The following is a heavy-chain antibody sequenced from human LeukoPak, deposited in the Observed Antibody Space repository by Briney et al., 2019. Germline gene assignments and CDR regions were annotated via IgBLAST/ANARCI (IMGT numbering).Heavy chain of an antibody. CDR3: AKAVDTAMVTSDY. CDR1: GFTFSRFW. J-gene: IGHJ4*02. V-gene: IGHV3-23*01. D-gene: IGHD5-18*01. CDR2: ISGSGGNT. Sequence: GGSLRLSCAASGFTFSRFWMSWVRQAPGKGLEWVSTISGSGGNTYYAASVKGRFTISRDNSKNTLYLQMNSLRAEDTAVYYCAKAVDTAMVTSDYWGQGALVAVSS.